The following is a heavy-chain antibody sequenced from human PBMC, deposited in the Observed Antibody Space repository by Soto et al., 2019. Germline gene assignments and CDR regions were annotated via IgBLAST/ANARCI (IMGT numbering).Heavy chain of an antibody. D-gene: IGHD6-6*01. CDR2: INHSGST. CDR3: ARDNRYSSSPEVCMDV. CDR1: GGSFSGYY. V-gene: IGHV4-34*01. Sequence: QVQLQQWGAGLLKPSETLSLTCAVYGGSFSGYYWSWIRQPPGKGLEWIGEINHSGSTNYNPSLKSRVTISVDTSKNQFSLNRSSVTAADTAVYYCARDNRYSSSPEVCMDVWGRGTTVTVSS. J-gene: IGHJ6*02.